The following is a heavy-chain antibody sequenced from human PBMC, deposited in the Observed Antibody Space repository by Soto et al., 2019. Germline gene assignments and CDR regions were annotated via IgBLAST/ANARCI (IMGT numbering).Heavy chain of an antibody. Sequence: PSETLSLTCTVSGGSISSGGYYWSWIRQHPGKGLEWIGYIYYSGSTYYNPSLKSRVTISVDTSKNQFSLKLSSVTAADTAVYYCARYRATQPGSIDYWGQGTLVTVSS. CDR1: GGSISSGGYY. CDR3: ARYRATQPGSIDY. D-gene: IGHD5-12*01. CDR2: IYYSGST. V-gene: IGHV4-31*03. J-gene: IGHJ4*02.